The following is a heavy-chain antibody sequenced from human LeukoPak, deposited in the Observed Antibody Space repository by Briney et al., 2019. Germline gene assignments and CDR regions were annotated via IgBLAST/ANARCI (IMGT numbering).Heavy chain of an antibody. CDR3: AKTRPLDSSSWSHGDY. D-gene: IGHD6-13*01. CDR2: ISGSGDST. J-gene: IGHJ4*02. V-gene: IGHV3-23*01. Sequence: GSLRLSCAASGFTFNSYAMSWVRQAPGKGLEWVSTISGSGDSTWYADSVQGRFTISRDNSKYTLYLQMNSLRTEDTAIYYCAKTRPLDSSSWSHGDYWGQGTLVTVSS. CDR1: GFTFNSYA.